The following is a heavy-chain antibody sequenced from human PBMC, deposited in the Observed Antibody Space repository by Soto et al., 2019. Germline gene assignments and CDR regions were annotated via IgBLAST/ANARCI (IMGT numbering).Heavy chain of an antibody. CDR3: ARVYGYNYGYFDY. J-gene: IGHJ4*02. CDR1: GGSVSSGSYY. CDR2: IYYSGST. V-gene: IGHV4-61*01. Sequence: SETLSLTCSVSGGSVSSGSYYWSWIRQPPGKGLEWIGYIYYSGSTHYNPSLKSRVTLSVDTSKNQFALRLSSVSAADPAVYYCARVYGYNYGYFDYWGQGTLVTVSS. D-gene: IGHD5-18*01.